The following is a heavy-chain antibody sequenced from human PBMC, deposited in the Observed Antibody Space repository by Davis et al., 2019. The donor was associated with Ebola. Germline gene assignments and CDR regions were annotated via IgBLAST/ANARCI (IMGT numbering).Heavy chain of an antibody. CDR2: INHSGST. V-gene: IGHV4-34*01. D-gene: IGHD6-6*01. CDR1: GGSFSGYY. Sequence: SETLSLTCAVYGGSFSGYYWSWIRQPPGKGLEWIGEINHSGSTNYNPSLKSRVTISVDTSKNQFSLKLSSVTAADTAVYYCARHYSSSWVWFDPWGQGTLVTVSS. CDR3: ARHYSSSWVWFDP. J-gene: IGHJ5*02.